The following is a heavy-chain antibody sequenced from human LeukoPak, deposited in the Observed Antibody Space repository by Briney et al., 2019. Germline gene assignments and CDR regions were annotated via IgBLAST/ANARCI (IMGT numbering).Heavy chain of an antibody. CDR2: MNPNSGNT. V-gene: IGHV1-8*01. J-gene: IGHJ4*02. Sequence: ASVTVSCKVSGYTLTELSMHWVRQAPGKGLEWMGWMNPNSGNTGYAQKFQGRVTMTRNTSISTAYMELSSLRSEDTAVYYCARGQAYYYDSSGYYVGAHWGQGTLVTVSS. CDR1: GYTLTELS. D-gene: IGHD3-22*01. CDR3: ARGQAYYYDSSGYYVGAH.